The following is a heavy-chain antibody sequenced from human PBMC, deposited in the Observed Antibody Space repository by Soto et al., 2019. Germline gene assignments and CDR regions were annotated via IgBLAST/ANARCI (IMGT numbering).Heavy chain of an antibody. CDR3: ARVNAGSCHSTSCLNALDI. CDR1: GFSLSTSEVG. J-gene: IGHJ3*02. D-gene: IGHD2-2*01. CDR2: IYWNDDE. Sequence: PTLVNPTQTLTLTCTFPGFSLSTSEVGVGWLRQPPGKALEWLALIYWNDDERFSPSLKSRLTITKDTSKNQVVLTMTDVDPVNTATYYCARVNAGSCHSTSCLNALDIWGQGTMVTVSS. V-gene: IGHV2-5*01.